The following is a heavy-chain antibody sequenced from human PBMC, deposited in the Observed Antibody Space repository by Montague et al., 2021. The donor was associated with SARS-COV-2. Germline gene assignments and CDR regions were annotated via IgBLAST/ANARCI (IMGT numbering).Heavy chain of an antibody. J-gene: IGHJ3*02. V-gene: IGHV3-48*03. CDR2: ISSSGRTI. CDR1: GFTFSSSE. D-gene: IGHD3-22*01. CDR3: ARSYYYDSSGYYPDAFDI. Sequence: LSCAASGFTFSSSEMNWVRQAPGKGLEWVSYISSSGRTIYYADSVKGRFTISRDNAKNSLYLRMNSLRAEDTAVYYCARSYYYDSSGYYPDAFDIWGQGKMVTVSS.